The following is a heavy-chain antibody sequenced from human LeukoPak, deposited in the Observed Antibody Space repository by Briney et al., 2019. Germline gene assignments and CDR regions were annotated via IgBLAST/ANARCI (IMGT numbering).Heavy chain of an antibody. J-gene: IGHJ4*02. CDR1: GFTFSSYA. CDR2: ISGSGGST. D-gene: IGHD2-21*02. Sequence: PGGSLRLSCAASGFTFSSYAMSWVRQAPGEGLEWVSAISGSGGSTYYADSVKGRFTISRDNSKNTLYLQMNSLRAEDTAVYYCAKGRFSIFGGDYYFDYWGQGTLVTVSS. V-gene: IGHV3-23*01. CDR3: AKGRFSIFGGDYYFDY.